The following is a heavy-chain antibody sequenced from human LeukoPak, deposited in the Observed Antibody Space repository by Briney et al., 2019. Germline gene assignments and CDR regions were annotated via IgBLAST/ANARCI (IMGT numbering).Heavy chain of an antibody. V-gene: IGHV1-2*02. D-gene: IGHD3-10*01. CDR2: INPNSGGT. CDR3: ARDLMVRGPMDV. CDR1: GYTFTGYY. J-gene: IGHJ6*03. Sequence: ASVKVSCKASGYTFTGYYMHWVRQAPGQGLEWMGWINPNSGGTNYAQKFQGRVTMTRDTSISTAYMELSRLRSDDMAVYYCARDLMVRGPMDVWGKGTTVTVSS.